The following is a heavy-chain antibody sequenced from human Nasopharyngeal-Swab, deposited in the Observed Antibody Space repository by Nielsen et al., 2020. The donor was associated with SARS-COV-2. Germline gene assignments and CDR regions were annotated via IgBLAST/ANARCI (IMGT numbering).Heavy chain of an antibody. CDR1: GFTFSSYS. CDR2: ISSSSSYI. Sequence: GESLTISCAASGFTFSSYSMNWVRQAPGKGLEWVSSISSSSSYIYYADSVKGRFTISRDNAKNSLYLQMNSRRAEDTAVYYCARDREFGELWGYWGQGTLVTVSA. D-gene: IGHD3-10*01. V-gene: IGHV3-21*01. CDR3: ARDREFGELWGY. J-gene: IGHJ4*02.